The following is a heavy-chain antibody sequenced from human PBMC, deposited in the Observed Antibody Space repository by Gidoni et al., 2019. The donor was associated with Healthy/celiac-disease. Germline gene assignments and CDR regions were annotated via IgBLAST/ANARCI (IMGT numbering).Heavy chain of an antibody. Sequence: QVQLQQWGAGLLKPSETLSLTCAVYGGSFSGYYWSWIRQPPGKGLEWIGEINHSGSTNYNPSLNSRVTISVDTSKNQFSLKLSSVTAADTAVYYCARVTGGDYWGQGTLVTVSS. CDR3: ARVTGGDY. CDR2: INHSGST. V-gene: IGHV4-34*01. J-gene: IGHJ4*02. CDR1: GGSFSGYY.